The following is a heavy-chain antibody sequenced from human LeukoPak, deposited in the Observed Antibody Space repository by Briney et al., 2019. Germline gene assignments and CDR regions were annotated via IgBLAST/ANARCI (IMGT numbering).Heavy chain of an antibody. D-gene: IGHD1-26*01. CDR1: GFTFSNHG. Sequence: GGSLRLSCAASGFTFSNHGMNWVRQAPGKGLEWLSGVSPPGGGTYYADSVKGRFTISRDNSKNTLYLQMNSLRAEDTAVYYCAKLWEWGQGTLVTVSS. J-gene: IGHJ4*02. CDR3: AKLWE. CDR2: VSPPGGGT. V-gene: IGHV3-23*01.